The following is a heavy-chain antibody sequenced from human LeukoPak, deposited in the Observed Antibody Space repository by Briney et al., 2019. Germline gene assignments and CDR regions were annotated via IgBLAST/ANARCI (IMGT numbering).Heavy chain of an antibody. CDR3: ARQMTPHGNFDY. D-gene: IGHD1-26*01. CDR2: IYSGGST. V-gene: IGHV3-53*01. CDR1: GFTVSSNY. Sequence: GGSLRLSCAASGFTVSSNYMSWVRQAPGKGLEWVSVIYSGGSTYYADSVKGRFTISRDNSKNTLYLQMNSLRAEDTAVYYCARQMTPHGNFDYWGQGTLVTVSS. J-gene: IGHJ4*02.